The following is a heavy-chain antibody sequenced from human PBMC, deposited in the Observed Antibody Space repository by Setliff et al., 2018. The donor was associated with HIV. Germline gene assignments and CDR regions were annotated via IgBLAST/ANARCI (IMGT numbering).Heavy chain of an antibody. CDR2: IYYRGST. D-gene: IGHD3-10*01. J-gene: IGHJ6*02. CDR3: ARSVIGYYYYGMDV. CDR1: GGSISSSSYY. Sequence: SETLSLTCTVSGGSISSSSYYWGWIRQPPGKGLEWIGSIYYRGSTYYNPSLKSRVTISVDTSKNQFSLKLSSVTAADTAVYYCARSVIGYYYYGMDVWGQGTTVTVSS. V-gene: IGHV4-39*01.